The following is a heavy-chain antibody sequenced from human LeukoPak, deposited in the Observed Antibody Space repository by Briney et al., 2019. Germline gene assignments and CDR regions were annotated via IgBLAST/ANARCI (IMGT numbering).Heavy chain of an antibody. CDR1: GFTFSDYY. J-gene: IGHJ5*02. CDR3: AKTVRYFDWLGGFDP. D-gene: IGHD3-9*01. V-gene: IGHV3-11*01. CDR2: ISSSGSTI. Sequence: PGGSLRLSCAASGFTFSDYYMSWIRQAPGKGLEWVSYISSSGSTIYYADSVKGRFTISRDNAKNSLYLQMNSLRAEDTAVYYCAKTVRYFDWLGGFDPWGQGTLVTVSS.